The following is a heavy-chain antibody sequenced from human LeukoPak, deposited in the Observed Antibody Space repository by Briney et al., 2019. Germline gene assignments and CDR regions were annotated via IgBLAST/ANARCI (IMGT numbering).Heavy chain of an antibody. CDR3: ARDFRIAAAGPGAEYFQH. CDR2: IIPILGIA. Sequence: SVKVSCKASGGTFSSYAISWVRQAPGQGLEWMGRIIPILGIANYAQKFQGRVTITADKSTSTAYMELSSLRSEDTAVYYCARDFRIAAAGPGAEYFQHWGQGTLVTVSS. V-gene: IGHV1-69*04. D-gene: IGHD6-13*01. CDR1: GGTFSSYA. J-gene: IGHJ1*01.